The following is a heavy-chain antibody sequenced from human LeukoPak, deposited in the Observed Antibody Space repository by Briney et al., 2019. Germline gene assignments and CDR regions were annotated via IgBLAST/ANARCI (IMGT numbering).Heavy chain of an antibody. CDR3: ATPGGYGYYFDY. Sequence: GGSLRLSCAASGFTFSSFSMNWVRQAPGKGLEWPSYISSGSNTKYYADSVKGRFTISRDNAKNSLYLQMNSLRDEDTAVYYCATPGGYGYYFDYWGQGTLVTVSS. D-gene: IGHD1-1*01. J-gene: IGHJ4*02. CDR1: GFTFSSFS. CDR2: ISSGSNTK. V-gene: IGHV3-48*02.